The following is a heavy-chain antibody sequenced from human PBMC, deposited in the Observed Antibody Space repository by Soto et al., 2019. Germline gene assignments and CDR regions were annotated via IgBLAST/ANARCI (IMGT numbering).Heavy chain of an antibody. CDR3: ATSESRGVRDY. Sequence: EVQLLESGGGLVQPGGSLRLSCAASGFTFSSYAMSWVRQAPGKGLEWVSAISGSGGRTYYADSVKGRFTISRDNSKNQLYLQMNGLRAEDTAVYYCATSESRGVRDYWGQGTLVTVSS. J-gene: IGHJ4*02. V-gene: IGHV3-23*01. CDR2: ISGSGGRT. D-gene: IGHD3-10*01. CDR1: GFTFSSYA.